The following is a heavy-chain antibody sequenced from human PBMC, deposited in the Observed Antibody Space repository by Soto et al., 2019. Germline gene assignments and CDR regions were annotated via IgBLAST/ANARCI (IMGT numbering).Heavy chain of an antibody. CDR2: ISSSSSYI. Sequence: GGSLRLSCAASGFTFSSYSMNWVRQAPGKGLEWVSSISSSSSYIYYADSVKGRFTISRDNAKKSLYLQMNSLRAEDTAVYYWARKDGYNQPIDYWGQGTLVTVSS. J-gene: IGHJ4*02. CDR3: ARKDGYNQPIDY. V-gene: IGHV3-21*01. D-gene: IGHD5-12*01. CDR1: GFTFSSYS.